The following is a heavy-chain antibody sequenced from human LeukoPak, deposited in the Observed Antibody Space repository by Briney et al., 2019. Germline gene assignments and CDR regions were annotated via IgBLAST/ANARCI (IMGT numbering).Heavy chain of an antibody. CDR1: GFNFDDYA. CDR2: INWKTGNG. J-gene: IGHJ2*01. D-gene: IGHD5-24*01. Sequence: PGGPLRLSCAVSGFNFDDYAMHWVRQAPGGGLEWVSGINWKTGNGIYADSVKGRFTISRDHAKNSLYLQMSSLRSEDTALYYCTRRAARWQFDLWGRGTLLTVSS. V-gene: IGHV3-9*01. CDR3: TRRAARWQFDL.